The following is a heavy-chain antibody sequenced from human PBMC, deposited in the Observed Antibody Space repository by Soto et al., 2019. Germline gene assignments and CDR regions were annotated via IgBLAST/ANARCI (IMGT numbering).Heavy chain of an antibody. CDR3: ARSGDYAFDI. Sequence: SETLSLTCTVSGGSFSSYYWSWIRQPPGKGLEWIGYISDSGRTNYNPSLKSRVTMSLDTSKNQFSLRLSSVTAADTAVYFCARSGDYAFDIWGQGKMVTVSS. CDR1: GGSFSSYY. J-gene: IGHJ3*02. D-gene: IGHD3-10*01. V-gene: IGHV4-59*01. CDR2: ISDSGRT.